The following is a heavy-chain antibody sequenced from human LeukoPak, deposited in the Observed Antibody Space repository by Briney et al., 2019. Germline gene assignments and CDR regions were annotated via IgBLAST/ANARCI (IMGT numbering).Heavy chain of an antibody. CDR2: INPNSGGT. CDR1: GYTFTGYY. J-gene: IGHJ6*02. CDR3: AREAGSSWGLDS. D-gene: IGHD6-13*01. Sequence: GASVKVSCKASGYTFTGYYMHWVRQAPGQGLEWMGWINPNSGGTNYAQKFQGGVTMTTDTSTSTAYMELRSLRSDDTAVYYCAREAGSSWGLDSWGQGTTVTVSS. V-gene: IGHV1-2*02.